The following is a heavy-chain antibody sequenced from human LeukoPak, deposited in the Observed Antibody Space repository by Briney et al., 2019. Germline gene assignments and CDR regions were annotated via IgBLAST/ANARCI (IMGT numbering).Heavy chain of an antibody. D-gene: IGHD3-10*01. Sequence: PSETLSLTCTVSGGSISSYYWSWIRQPPGKGLEWIGYIYYSGSTNYNPSLKSRVTISVDTSKNQFSLKLSSVTAADTAVYYCARVDGSGSYFRDYYYYMDVWGKGTTVTISS. CDR2: IYYSGST. V-gene: IGHV4-59*01. J-gene: IGHJ6*03. CDR3: ARVDGSGSYFRDYYYYMDV. CDR1: GGSISSYY.